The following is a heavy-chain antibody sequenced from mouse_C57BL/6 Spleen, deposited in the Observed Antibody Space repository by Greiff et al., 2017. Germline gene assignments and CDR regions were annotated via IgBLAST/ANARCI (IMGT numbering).Heavy chain of an antibody. J-gene: IGHJ3*01. CDR2: FHPYNDDT. D-gene: IGHD2-4*01. CDR3: ARGDDYLWFAY. V-gene: IGHV1-47*01. CDR1: GYTFTTYP. Sequence: QVQLKESGAELVKPGASVKMSCKASGYTFTTYPIEWLKQDHGKSLEWIGNFHPYNDDTKYNEKFKGKATLTVEKSSSTVYLELSRLTSDDSAVYYCARGDDYLWFAYWGQGTLVTVSA.